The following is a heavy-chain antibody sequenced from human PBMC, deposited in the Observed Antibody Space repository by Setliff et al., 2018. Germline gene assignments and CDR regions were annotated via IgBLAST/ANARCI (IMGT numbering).Heavy chain of an antibody. CDR2: VYYTGTT. CDR1: GGSINNYY. J-gene: IGHJ6*02. Sequence: NPSETLSLTCTVSGGSINNYYWSWIRQAPGKGLEWFGYVYYTGTTNYSPSLKGRVIIAVDASKNRLSLQLNSVTPADTAVYYCARDRSAYNYGLDVWGQGTTVTVSS. CDR3: ARDRSAYNYGLDV. V-gene: IGHV4-59*01.